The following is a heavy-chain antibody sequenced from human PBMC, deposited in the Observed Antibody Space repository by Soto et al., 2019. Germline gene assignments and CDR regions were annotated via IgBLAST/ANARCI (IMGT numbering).Heavy chain of an antibody. Sequence: QVQLVQSGAEVKKPGSSVKVSCKASGGTFSSYAISWVRQAPGQGLEWMGGIIPMFGTADYAQKFQGRVTITADESTSTAYMELSSLRSEDTAVYYCASSVYCGGGSRSYPQYYYYGMDVWGQGTTVTVSS. J-gene: IGHJ6*02. CDR2: IIPMFGTA. V-gene: IGHV1-69*12. CDR1: GGTFSSYA. CDR3: ASSVYCGGGSRSYPQYYYYGMDV. D-gene: IGHD2-15*01.